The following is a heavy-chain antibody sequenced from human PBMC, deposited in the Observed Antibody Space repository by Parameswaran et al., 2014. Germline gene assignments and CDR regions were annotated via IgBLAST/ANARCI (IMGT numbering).Heavy chain of an antibody. Sequence: WVRQAPGQGLEWMGIINPSGGSTSYAQKFQGRVTMTRDTSTSTVYMELSSLRSEDTAVYYCAKIMDYYDSSGYRRAIDYWGQGTLVTVSS. V-gene: IGHV1-46*01. J-gene: IGHJ4*02. D-gene: IGHD3-22*01. CDR3: AKIMDYYDSSGYRRAIDY. CDR2: INPSGGST.